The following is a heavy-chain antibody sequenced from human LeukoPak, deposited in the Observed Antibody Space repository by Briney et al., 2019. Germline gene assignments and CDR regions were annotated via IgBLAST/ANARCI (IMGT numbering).Heavy chain of an antibody. D-gene: IGHD6-13*01. V-gene: IGHV1-8*03. Sequence: GASVKVYCKASGYTFTSYDINWVRQATGQGLEWMGWMNPNSGNTGYAQKFQGRVTITRNTSISTAYMELSSLRSEDTAVYYCARATNRRTSSSWYYWGQGTLVTVSS. CDR3: ARATNRRTSSSWYY. CDR2: MNPNSGNT. J-gene: IGHJ4*02. CDR1: GYTFTSYD.